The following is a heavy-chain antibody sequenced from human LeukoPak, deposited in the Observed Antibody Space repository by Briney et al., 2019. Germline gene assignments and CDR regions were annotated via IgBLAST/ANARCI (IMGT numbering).Heavy chain of an antibody. CDR2: ISGSGGST. Sequence: GGSLRLSCAASGFTFSNYAMSWVRQAPGKGLEWVSSISGSGGSTHYPDSVKGRFTISRDNAKNSLYLQMNSLRAEDTAVYYCAREGFSAGIQLDWGQGTLVTVSS. D-gene: IGHD5-18*01. CDR3: AREGFSAGIQLD. CDR1: GFTFSNYA. J-gene: IGHJ4*02. V-gene: IGHV3-23*01.